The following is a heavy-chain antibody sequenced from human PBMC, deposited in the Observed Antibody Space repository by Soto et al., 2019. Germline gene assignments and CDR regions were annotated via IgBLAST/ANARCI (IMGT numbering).Heavy chain of an antibody. CDR1: GGSLSSYY. Sequence: PSETLSLTCTVSGGSLSSYYWTWIRQHPGKGLEWIGYIYYSGSTYYNPSLKSRVTISVDTSKNQFSLKLSSVTAADTAVYYCARTSYDSSGTAADPWGQGTLVTVSS. CDR3: ARTSYDSSGTAADP. J-gene: IGHJ5*02. D-gene: IGHD3-22*01. V-gene: IGHV4-59*06. CDR2: IYYSGST.